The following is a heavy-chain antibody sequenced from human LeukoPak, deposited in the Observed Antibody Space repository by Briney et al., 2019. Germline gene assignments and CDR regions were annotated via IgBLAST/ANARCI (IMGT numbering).Heavy chain of an antibody. CDR3: ARDQGTYGDLGADAFDI. CDR2: ISSSSSYI. CDR1: GFTFSSYS. D-gene: IGHD4-17*01. J-gene: IGHJ3*02. Sequence: PGGSLRLSCAASGFTFSSYSMNWVRQAPGKGLDWGSSISSSSSYIYYADSVKGRFTISRDNAKNSLYLQMNSLRAEDTAVYYCARDQGTYGDLGADAFDIWGQGTMVTVSS. V-gene: IGHV3-21*01.